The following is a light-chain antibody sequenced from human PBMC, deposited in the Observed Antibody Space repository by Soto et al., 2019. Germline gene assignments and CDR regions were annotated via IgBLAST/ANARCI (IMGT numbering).Light chain of an antibody. Sequence: EIVLTQSPGTLSLSPWERATLSCRASQSGSSINLAWYQQKPGQAPRLLIYGASSRATGIPDRFSGSGSGTDFILTISRLEPEDFAVYYCQQFGSSQYTFGQVTKLEIK. V-gene: IGKV3-20*01. CDR2: GAS. CDR3: QQFGSSQYT. J-gene: IGKJ2*01. CDR1: QSGSSIN.